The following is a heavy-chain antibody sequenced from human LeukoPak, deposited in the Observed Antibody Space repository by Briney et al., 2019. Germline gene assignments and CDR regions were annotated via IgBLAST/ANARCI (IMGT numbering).Heavy chain of an antibody. V-gene: IGHV1-8*01. CDR2: MNPNSGNT. Sequence: ASVKVSCKASGYTFTSYDINWVRQATGQGLEWMGWMNPNSGNTGYAQKFQGRVTMTRNTSKSTAYMELSSLRSEDTAVYYCARDTYDSSGYYPAYGMDVWGQGTTVTVSS. CDR1: GYTFTSYD. D-gene: IGHD3-22*01. CDR3: ARDTYDSSGYYPAYGMDV. J-gene: IGHJ6*02.